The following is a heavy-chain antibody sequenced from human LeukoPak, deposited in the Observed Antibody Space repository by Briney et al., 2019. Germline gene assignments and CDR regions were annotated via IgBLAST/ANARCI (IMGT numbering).Heavy chain of an antibody. Sequence: PGGSLRLSCAASGFTFSSYAMTWVRQAPGKGLEWGSAISCSCGSTYYADSVKGRFTISRDNSKNTLYLQMNSLRAEDTAVYYCAKDQGVRAFDIWGQGTMVTVSS. CDR3: AKDQGVRAFDI. V-gene: IGHV3-23*01. D-gene: IGHD3-16*01. J-gene: IGHJ3*02. CDR2: ISCSCGST. CDR1: GFTFSSYA.